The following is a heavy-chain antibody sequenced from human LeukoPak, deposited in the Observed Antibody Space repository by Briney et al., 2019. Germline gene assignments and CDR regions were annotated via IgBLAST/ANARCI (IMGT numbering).Heavy chain of an antibody. V-gene: IGHV1-2*02. CDR1: GYTFTGYY. Sequence: ASVKVSCKASGYTFTGYYMHWVRQAPGQGLEWMGWINPNSGGTNYAQKFQGRVTMTRDTSISTAYMELSRLRSDDTAVYYCARDHPIAAAGYYYYYMDVWGKGTTVTVSS. CDR2: INPNSGGT. D-gene: IGHD6-13*01. J-gene: IGHJ6*03. CDR3: ARDHPIAAAGYYYYYMDV.